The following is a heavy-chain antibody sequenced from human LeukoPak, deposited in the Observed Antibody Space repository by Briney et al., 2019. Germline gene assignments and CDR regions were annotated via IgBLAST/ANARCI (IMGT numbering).Heavy chain of an antibody. CDR2: INWNGGST. Sequence: GGSMRLSCAASGFTFDDYGMSWVRQAPGKGLEWVSGINWNGGSTGYADSVKGRFTISRDNAKNSLYLQMNRLRAEDTALYYCARARGVDSGVYYWGQGTLVTVSS. CDR1: GFTFDDYG. D-gene: IGHD4-17*01. J-gene: IGHJ4*02. CDR3: ARARGVDSGVYY. V-gene: IGHV3-20*04.